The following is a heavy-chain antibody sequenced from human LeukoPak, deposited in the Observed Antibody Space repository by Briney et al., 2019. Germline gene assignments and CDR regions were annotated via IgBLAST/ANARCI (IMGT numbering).Heavy chain of an antibody. CDR3: ARIVTILGDFDP. CDR1: GFTVGSNY. Sequence: PGGSLRLSCAASGFTVGSNYMSWVRQAPGKGLEWVSVIYSGGSTYYADSVKGRFTISRDNSKNTLYLQMNSLRAEDTAVYYCARIVTILGDFDPWGQGTLDTVSS. D-gene: IGHD3-3*01. J-gene: IGHJ5*02. CDR2: IYSGGST. V-gene: IGHV3-66*02.